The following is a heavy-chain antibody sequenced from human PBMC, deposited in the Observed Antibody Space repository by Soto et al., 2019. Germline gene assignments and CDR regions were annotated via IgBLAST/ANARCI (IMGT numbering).Heavy chain of an antibody. CDR3: ARHVRGAGTMNWFDP. Sequence: LTSTLYGGSIIRSNCYWGSISQPPANVLEWIGSFERCGNTHDNPAFSSRVTLYADTSKNQFYLTMASVTAADTAVYYCARHVRGAGTMNWFDPWCQG. CDR1: GGSIIRSNCY. V-gene: IGHV4-39*01. CDR2: FERCGNT. J-gene: IGHJ5*02. D-gene: IGHD3-10*02.